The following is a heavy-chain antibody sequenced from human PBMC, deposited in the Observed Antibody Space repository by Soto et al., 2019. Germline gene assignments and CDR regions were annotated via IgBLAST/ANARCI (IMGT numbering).Heavy chain of an antibody. CDR1: GYAFTTYG. Sequence: QVHLVQSGAEVKKPGASVKVSCKGSGYAFTTYGITWVRQAPGQGLEWMEWISAHNGNTNYAQKLQGRVTVTRDTSTSTAYMELMSLRSDDTAVYYCARGRYGDYWGQGALVTVSS. V-gene: IGHV1-18*01. CDR3: ARGRYGDY. CDR2: ISAHNGNT. J-gene: IGHJ4*02. D-gene: IGHD1-1*01.